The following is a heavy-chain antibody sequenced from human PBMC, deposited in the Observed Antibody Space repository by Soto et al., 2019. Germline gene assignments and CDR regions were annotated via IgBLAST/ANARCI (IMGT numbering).Heavy chain of an antibody. CDR3: AKTPSSSSANYYYYYMDV. Sequence: GGSLRLSCAASGFTFSSYAMSWVRQAPGKGLEWVSAISGSGASTYYADSVKGRFTISRDNSKNTLYLQMNSLRAEDTAVYYCAKTPSSSSANYYYYYMDVWGKGTTVTVSS. V-gene: IGHV3-23*01. CDR1: GFTFSSYA. CDR2: ISGSGAST. D-gene: IGHD6-6*01. J-gene: IGHJ6*03.